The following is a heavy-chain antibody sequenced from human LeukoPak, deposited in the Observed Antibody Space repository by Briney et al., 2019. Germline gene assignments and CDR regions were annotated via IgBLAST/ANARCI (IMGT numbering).Heavy chain of an antibody. V-gene: IGHV4-59*01. J-gene: IGHJ3*02. CDR2: IYYIGST. CDR1: GDTMKNYY. Sequence: SETLSLTCTVSGDTMKNYYWSWIRQPPGKGLEWIGYIYYIGSTNYNPSLKSRVTISIDTSKNQFSLKLSSVTAADTAVYYCARDYAFDIWGQGTMVTVSS. CDR3: ARDYAFDI.